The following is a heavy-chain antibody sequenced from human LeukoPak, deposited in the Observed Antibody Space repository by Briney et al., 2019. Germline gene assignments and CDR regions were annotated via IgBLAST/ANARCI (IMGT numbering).Heavy chain of an antibody. J-gene: IGHJ4*02. CDR3: ARDGYYDSSGYYLYYFDY. Sequence: SETLSLTCTVSGGSIRSGAYYWSWVRQPPGKGLEWIGNIYHSGSTYYNPSLKSRVTISVDTSKNQFSLKLSSVTAADTAVYYCARDGYYDSSGYYLYYFDYWGQGTLVTVSS. CDR2: IYHSGST. V-gene: IGHV4-30-2*01. D-gene: IGHD3-22*01. CDR1: GGSIRSGAYY.